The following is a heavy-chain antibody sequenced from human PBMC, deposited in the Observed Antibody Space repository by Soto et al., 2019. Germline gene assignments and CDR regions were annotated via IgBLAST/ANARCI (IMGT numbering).Heavy chain of an antibody. CDR3: AKTTVTTWNYYYYGMDV. V-gene: IGHV3-30*18. CDR2: ISYDGSNK. Sequence: QVQLVESGGGVVQPGRSLRLSCAASGFTFSSYGMHWVRQAPGKGLEWVAVISYDGSNKYYADSVKGRFTISRDNSKNALYLQMNSLTAEDTAVYYCAKTTVTTWNYYYYGMDVWGQGTTVTVSS. D-gene: IGHD4-17*01. CDR1: GFTFSSYG. J-gene: IGHJ6*02.